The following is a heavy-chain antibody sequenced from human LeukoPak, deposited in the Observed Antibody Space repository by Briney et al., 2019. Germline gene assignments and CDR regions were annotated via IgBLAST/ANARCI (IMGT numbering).Heavy chain of an antibody. CDR2: MNPNSGNT. CDR3: ARGGRDFWSRLTAFDI. CDR1: GYTLTSYD. J-gene: IGHJ3*02. Sequence: ASVKVSCKASGYTLTSYDINWVRQATGQGLEWMGWMNPNSGNTGYAQKFQGRVTITRNTSISTAYMELSSLRSEDTAVYYCARGGRDFWSRLTAFDIWGQGTMVTVSS. D-gene: IGHD3-3*01. V-gene: IGHV1-8*03.